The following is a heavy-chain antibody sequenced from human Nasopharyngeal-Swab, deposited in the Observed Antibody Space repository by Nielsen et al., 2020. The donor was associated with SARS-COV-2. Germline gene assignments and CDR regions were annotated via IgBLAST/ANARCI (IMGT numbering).Heavy chain of an antibody. CDR3: AHITRGIERDTIFGVPLASLAYYYMDV. V-gene: IGHV2-5*02. CDR1: GFSLTTSGVG. Sequence: SGPTLVKPTQTLTLTCSFSGFSLTTSGVGVAWISQPPGKALEWLALIYWDDDQRYNPSLKTRHTINKDTSKDQVVLTLTNMGPVDSGTYYCAHITRGIERDTIFGVPLASLAYYYMDVWGKGTTVTVS. CDR2: IYWDDDQ. J-gene: IGHJ6*03. D-gene: IGHD3-3*01.